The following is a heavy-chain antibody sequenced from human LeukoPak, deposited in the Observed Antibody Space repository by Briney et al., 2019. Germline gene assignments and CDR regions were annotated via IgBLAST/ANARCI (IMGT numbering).Heavy chain of an antibody. J-gene: IGHJ4*02. CDR1: GFTFSSYA. CDR2: ISGSDVTT. V-gene: IGHV3-23*01. D-gene: IGHD5-18*01. CDR3: ARIYSYAHRYFDY. Sequence: PGGSLRLSCAASGFTFSSYAMSWVRQAPGKGLEWVSAISGSDVTTYYADSVKGRFTISRDNSKHTLHLQMNSLRAEDTAVYYCARIYSYAHRYFDYWGQGTLVIVSS.